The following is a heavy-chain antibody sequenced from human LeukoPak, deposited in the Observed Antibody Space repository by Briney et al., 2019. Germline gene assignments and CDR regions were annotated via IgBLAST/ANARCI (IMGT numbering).Heavy chain of an antibody. CDR1: GFTFSGSA. Sequence: GGSLKLSCAASGFTFSGSAMHWVRQASGKGLEWVGRIRSKANSYATAYAASVKGRFTISRDDSKNTAYLQMNSLKTEDTAVYYCTRHISPYYFDYWGQGTLVTVSS. CDR2: IRSKANSYAT. J-gene: IGHJ4*02. D-gene: IGHD3-3*02. CDR3: TRHISPYYFDY. V-gene: IGHV3-73*01.